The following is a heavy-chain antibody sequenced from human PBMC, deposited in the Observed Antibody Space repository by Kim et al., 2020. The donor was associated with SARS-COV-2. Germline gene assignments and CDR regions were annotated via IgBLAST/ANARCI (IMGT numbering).Heavy chain of an antibody. J-gene: IGHJ4*02. CDR2: GT. V-gene: IGHV1-2*02. CDR3: ASTRDTPDY. Sequence: GTNYAQKFQGRVTMTRDTSISTAYMGLSSLRSDDTAVYYCASTRDTPDYWGLGTLVTVSS.